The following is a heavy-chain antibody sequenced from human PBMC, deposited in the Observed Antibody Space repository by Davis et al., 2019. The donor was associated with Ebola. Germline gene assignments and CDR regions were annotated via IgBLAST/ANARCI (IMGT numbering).Heavy chain of an antibody. CDR3: ARVTLGATDY. V-gene: IGHV4-59*01. CDR2: IYYTGST. CDR1: GCPISSYY. Sequence: MPSETLSPPCPPPGCPISSYYWSWIRQPPGKGLEWTGYIYYTGSTNYSPSLKSRVTISVDTSKNQFSLKLSSVTAADTAVYYCARVTLGATDYWGQGTLVTVSS. D-gene: IGHD1-26*01. J-gene: IGHJ4*02.